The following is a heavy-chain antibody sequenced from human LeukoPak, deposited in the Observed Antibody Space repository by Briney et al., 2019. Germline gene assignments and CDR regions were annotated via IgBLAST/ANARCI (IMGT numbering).Heavy chain of an antibody. CDR3: ARDGKVGATKDY. J-gene: IGHJ4*02. CDR1: GGTFSSYA. CDR2: IIPIFGTA. V-gene: IGHV1-69*06. D-gene: IGHD1-26*01. Sequence: VASVKVSCKASGGTFSSYAISWVRQAPGQGLEWMGGIIPIFGTANYAQKFQGRVTITADKSTSTAYMELSSLRSEDTAVYYCARDGKVGATKDYWGQGTLVTVSS.